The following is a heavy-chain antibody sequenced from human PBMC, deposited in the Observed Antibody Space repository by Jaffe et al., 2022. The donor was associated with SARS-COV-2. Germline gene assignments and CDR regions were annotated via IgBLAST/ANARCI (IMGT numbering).Heavy chain of an antibody. J-gene: IGHJ4*02. CDR3: ARHPEYPAVSLHFDS. Sequence: EVQLVQSGSELKKPGESLTISCKVSGYRFTNYWIAWLRQVPGKGLEWMGMIYPADSSSRYGPSFQGQVTMSVDRSAAIAYLQWSSLKASDSAMYYCARHPEYPAVSLHFDSWGQGTLVNVSS. CDR1: GYRFTNYW. CDR2: IYPADSSS. V-gene: IGHV5-51*01.